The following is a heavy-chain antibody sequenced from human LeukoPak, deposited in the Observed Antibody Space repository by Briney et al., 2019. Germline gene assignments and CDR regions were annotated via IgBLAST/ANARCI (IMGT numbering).Heavy chain of an antibody. Sequence: SETLSLTCAVYGRSFSGYYWTWIRQTPGKGLEWIGEINHSGITDYNPSLKSRVTMSVDTSKNQFSLRLSSVNAADTAVYYCARDILATSIAAPYYWGQGTLVTVSS. CDR1: GRSFSGYY. J-gene: IGHJ4*02. D-gene: IGHD6-13*01. V-gene: IGHV4-34*10. CDR3: ARDILATSIAAPYY. CDR2: INHSGIT.